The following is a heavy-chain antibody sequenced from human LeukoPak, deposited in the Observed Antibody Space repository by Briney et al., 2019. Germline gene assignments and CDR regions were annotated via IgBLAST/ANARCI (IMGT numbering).Heavy chain of an antibody. CDR3: ASGEHLLPHSSSSGSLSGY. Sequence: ASVEVSCKASGYTFTGYYMHWVRQAPGQGLEWMGWINPNSGGTNYAQKFQGRVTMTRDTSISTAYMELSRLRSDDTAVYYCASGEHLLPHSSSSGSLSGYWGQGTLVTVSS. J-gene: IGHJ4*02. CDR1: GYTFTGYY. D-gene: IGHD6-6*01. V-gene: IGHV1-2*02. CDR2: INPNSGGT.